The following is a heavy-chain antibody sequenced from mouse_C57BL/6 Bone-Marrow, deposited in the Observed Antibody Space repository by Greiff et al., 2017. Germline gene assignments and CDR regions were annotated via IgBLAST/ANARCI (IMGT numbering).Heavy chain of an antibody. CDR1: GYAFSSYW. J-gene: IGHJ3*01. CDR2: IYPGDGDT. CDR3: ARAYYGSILFAY. V-gene: IGHV1-80*01. Sequence: QVQLQQSGAELVKPGASVKISCKASGYAFSSYWMNWVKQRPGKGLEWIGQIYPGDGDTNYNGTFKGKATLTADKSSSTAYMQLSSLTSEDVAVEYCARAYYGSILFAYWGQGRRVTVAA. D-gene: IGHD1-1*01.